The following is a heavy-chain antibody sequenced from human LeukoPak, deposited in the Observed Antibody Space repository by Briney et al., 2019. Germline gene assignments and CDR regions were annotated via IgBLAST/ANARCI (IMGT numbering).Heavy chain of an antibody. V-gene: IGHV4-61*02. Sequence: SETLSLTCTVSGGSISSGSYYWSWIRQPAGKGLEWIGRIYTSGSTNYNPSLKSRVTISVDTSKNQFSLKLSSVTAADTAVYYCARMGTYYDILTGYYPGNWFGPWGQGTLVTVSS. CDR3: ARMGTYYDILTGYYPGNWFGP. CDR1: GGSISSGSYY. J-gene: IGHJ5*02. D-gene: IGHD3-9*01. CDR2: IYTSGST.